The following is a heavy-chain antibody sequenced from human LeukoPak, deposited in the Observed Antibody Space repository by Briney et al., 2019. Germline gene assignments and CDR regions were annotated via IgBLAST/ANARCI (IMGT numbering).Heavy chain of an antibody. D-gene: IGHD6-6*01. CDR3: ARGGAARPDY. Sequence: GGSLRLSCAATGFTVSSNYMSWVRQAPGKGLEWVSYISSNSRTVEYADSVKGRFTISRGNAKNSLYLQLNTLRAEDTAVYYCARGGAARPDYWGRGTLVSVSS. CDR1: GFTVSSNY. V-gene: IGHV3-48*01. CDR2: ISSNSRTV. J-gene: IGHJ4*02.